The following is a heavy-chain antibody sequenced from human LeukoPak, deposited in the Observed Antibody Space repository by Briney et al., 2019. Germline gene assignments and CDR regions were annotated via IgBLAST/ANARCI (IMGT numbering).Heavy chain of an antibody. D-gene: IGHD3-9*01. CDR2: INSNSGGT. J-gene: IGHJ4*02. Sequence: GASVKVSCKASGYTFTGYYMHWVRQAPGQGLEWMGWINSNSGGTNYAQKFQGRVTMTRDTSISTAYMELSRLRSDDTAVYYCARDGGYDILTGYEYYFDYWGQGTLVTVSS. CDR3: ARDGGYDILTGYEYYFDY. CDR1: GYTFTGYY. V-gene: IGHV1-2*02.